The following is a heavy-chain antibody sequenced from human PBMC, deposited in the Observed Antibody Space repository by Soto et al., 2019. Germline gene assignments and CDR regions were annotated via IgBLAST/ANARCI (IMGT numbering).Heavy chain of an antibody. V-gene: IGHV4-61*01. CDR3: ARRGVLSGYNYGMDV. CDR1: GGSVSSGSYY. J-gene: IGHJ6*02. D-gene: IGHD3-3*01. CDR2: IYYSGNT. Sequence: SETLSLSCAASGGSVSSGSYYWNWLRQPPGKGLEYIRYIYYSGNTNYNPSLKSRVTISVDTYKNQLSLKLSSVTAADTAVYYCARRGVLSGYNYGMDVWGQGTTVTVSS.